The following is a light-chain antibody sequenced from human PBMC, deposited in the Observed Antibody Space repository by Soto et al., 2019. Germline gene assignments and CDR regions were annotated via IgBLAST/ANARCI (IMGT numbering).Light chain of an antibody. CDR1: SSDVGDYNF. J-gene: IGLJ3*02. CDR3: SSHTSSSIWV. V-gene: IGLV2-14*03. Sequence: QSALTQPASVSGSPGQSITISCTGTSSDVGDYNFVSWYQQLPGKAPKLMIYEVSHRPSGVSNRFSGSKSGNTASLTISGLLAEDEAHHYCSSHTSSSIWVFGGGTKLTVL. CDR2: EVS.